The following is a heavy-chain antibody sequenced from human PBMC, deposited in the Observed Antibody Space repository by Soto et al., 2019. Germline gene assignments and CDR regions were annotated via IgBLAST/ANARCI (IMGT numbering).Heavy chain of an antibody. J-gene: IGHJ4*02. CDR3: ARDDTQGELSFLTNTFDY. V-gene: IGHV3-33*01. CDR2: IWYDGSNK. CDR1: GFTFSSYG. Sequence: GGSLRLSCAASGFTFSSYGMHWVRQAPGKGLEWVAVIWYDGSNKYYADSVKGRFTISRDNSKNTLYLQMNSLRAEDTAVYYCARDDTQGELSFLTNTFDYWGQGTLVTVSS. D-gene: IGHD3-16*02.